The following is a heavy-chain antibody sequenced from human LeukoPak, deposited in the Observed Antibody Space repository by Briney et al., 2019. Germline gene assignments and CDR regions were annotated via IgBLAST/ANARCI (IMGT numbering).Heavy chain of an antibody. Sequence: GGSLRLSCAVSGFTFTTYWLGWVRQPPGKGLEWVANIKQDGTEKYYVDSVKGRFTISRDNAKNSLYLQMNSLRAEDTAVYYCARVKEPMYYYDSSGWGDYYYYYYMDVWGKGTTVTISS. J-gene: IGHJ6*03. CDR2: IKQDGTEK. D-gene: IGHD3-22*01. CDR3: ARVKEPMYYYDSSGWGDYYYYYYMDV. CDR1: GFTFTTYW. V-gene: IGHV3-7*01.